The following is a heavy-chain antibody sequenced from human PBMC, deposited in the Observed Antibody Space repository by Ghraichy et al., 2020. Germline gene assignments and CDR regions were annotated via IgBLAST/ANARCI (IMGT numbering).Heavy chain of an antibody. Sequence: SQTLSLTCAVYGGSFSGYYWSWIRQPPGKGLEWIGEINHSGSTNYNPSLKSRVTISVDTSKNQFSLKLSSVTAADTAVYYCARGLGLGSSSWWHYWGQGTLVTVSS. CDR1: GGSFSGYY. D-gene: IGHD6-13*01. J-gene: IGHJ4*02. CDR3: ARGLGLGSSSWWHY. V-gene: IGHV4-34*01. CDR2: INHSGST.